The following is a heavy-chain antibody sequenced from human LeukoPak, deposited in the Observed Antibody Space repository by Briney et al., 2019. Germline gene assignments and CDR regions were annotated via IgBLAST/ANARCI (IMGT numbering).Heavy chain of an antibody. CDR3: ATPGGYCSSTSCYQYFQH. V-gene: IGHV1-24*01. J-gene: IGHJ1*01. CDR2: FDPEDGET. CDR1: GGTFSSYA. D-gene: IGHD2-2*01. Sequence: ASVKVSCKASGGTFSSYAISWVRQAPGQGLEWMGGFDPEDGETIYAQKFQGRVTMTEDTSTDTAYMELSSLRSEDTAVYYCATPGGYCSSTSCYQYFQHWGQGTLVTVSS.